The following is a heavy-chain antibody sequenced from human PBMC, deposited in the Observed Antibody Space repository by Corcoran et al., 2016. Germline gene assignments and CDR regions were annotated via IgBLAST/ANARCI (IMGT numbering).Heavy chain of an antibody. CDR2: ISAYNGNT. V-gene: IGHV1-18*01. CDR1: GYTFTSYG. J-gene: IGHJ5*02. Sequence: QVQLEQSGAEVKKPGASVTVSCTASGYTFTSYGVSWVRQAHRPGLEWMGWISAYNGNTNYDQKLQGRVTMTTDTTTSKAYMELRSLRSDDTAVYYCARANHYDYWFDPWGQGTLVTVSS. D-gene: IGHD4-17*01. CDR3: ARANHYDYWFDP.